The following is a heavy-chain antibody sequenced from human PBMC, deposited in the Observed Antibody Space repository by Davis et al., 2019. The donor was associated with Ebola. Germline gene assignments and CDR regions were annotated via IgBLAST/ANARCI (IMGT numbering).Heavy chain of an antibody. CDR1: GGSLSGYY. Sequence: PSETLSLTCAVYGGSLSGYYWSWIRQPPGKGLEWIGEINHSGSTNYNPSLKSRVTISVDTSKNQFSLKLSSVTAADTAVYYCARGLVWSGRGRDWGQGTLVTVSS. J-gene: IGHJ4*02. CDR3: ARGLVWSGRGRD. V-gene: IGHV4-34*01. CDR2: INHSGST. D-gene: IGHD3-3*01.